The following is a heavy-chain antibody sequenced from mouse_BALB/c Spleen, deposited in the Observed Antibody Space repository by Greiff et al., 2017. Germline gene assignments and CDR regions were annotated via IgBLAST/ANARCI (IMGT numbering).Heavy chain of an antibody. D-gene: IGHD1-1*02. CDR2: ISNGGGST. J-gene: IGHJ3*01. CDR1: GFTFSSYT. Sequence: EVKVIESGGGLVQPGGSLKLSCAASGFTFSSYTMSWVRQTPEKRLEWVAYISNGGGSTYYPDTVKGRFTISRDNAKNTLYLQMSSLKSEDTAMYYCARGEGYGSCCFAYWGQGTLVTVSA. CDR3: ARGEGYGSCCFAY. V-gene: IGHV5-12-2*01.